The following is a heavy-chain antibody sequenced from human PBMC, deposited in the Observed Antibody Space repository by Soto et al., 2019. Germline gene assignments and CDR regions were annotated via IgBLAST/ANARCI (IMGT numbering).Heavy chain of an antibody. V-gene: IGHV3-23*01. D-gene: IGHD3-10*01. CDR2: ISSSGDNT. Sequence: EVQLLESGGGLVQRGGSLRLSCAASGFPFSSYVMSWVRQAPGKGLEWVSAISSSGDNTYYADSVKGRFTVSRDNSKNTLYLQMNSLRVEDTAVYYYAKSDGFDADDYGMDVWGQGTTVTVSS. CDR1: GFPFSSYV. CDR3: AKSDGFDADDYGMDV. J-gene: IGHJ6*02.